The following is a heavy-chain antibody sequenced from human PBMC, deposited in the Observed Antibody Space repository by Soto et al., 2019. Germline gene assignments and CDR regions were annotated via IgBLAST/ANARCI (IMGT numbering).Heavy chain of an antibody. V-gene: IGHV3-13*01. CDR2: IGTAGDT. J-gene: IGHJ6*02. CDR1: GFPFSSYD. CDR3: ARDYLAVASINGVDYYYGMDI. D-gene: IGHD6-19*01. Sequence: GGSLRLSCAASGFPFSSYDMHWVRQATGKGLEWVSAIGTAGDTYYPGSVKGRFTISRENAKNSLYLQMNSLRAEDTAVYYCARDYLAVASINGVDYYYGMDIWGQGTTVTVSS.